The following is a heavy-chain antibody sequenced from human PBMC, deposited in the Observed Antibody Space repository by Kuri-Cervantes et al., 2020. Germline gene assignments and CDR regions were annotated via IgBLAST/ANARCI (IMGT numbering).Heavy chain of an antibody. Sequence: APVKVSCKASGYTFTSYAMNWVRQAPGQGLEWMGWINPNSGGTNYAQKFQGWVTMTRDTSISTAYMELSRLRSDDTAVYYCARGGGSDIVVVVAAIFSESGAFDIWGQGTMVTVSS. D-gene: IGHD2-15*01. CDR2: INPNSGGT. CDR1: GYTFTSYA. CDR3: ARGGGSDIVVVVAAIFSESGAFDI. J-gene: IGHJ3*02. V-gene: IGHV1-2*04.